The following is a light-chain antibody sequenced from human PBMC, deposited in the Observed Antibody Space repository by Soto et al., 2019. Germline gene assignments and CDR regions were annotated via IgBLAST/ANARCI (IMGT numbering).Light chain of an antibody. J-gene: IGLJ3*02. Sequence: QSALTQPASVSGSPGQSITISCTGTSSDVSGYNYVSWYQQHPGEAPKLMIYDVINRPSEVSNRFSGSKSGNTASLTISGLQAEDEADYYCSSYTSSSTLVFGGGTKLTVL. CDR3: SSYTSSSTLV. CDR2: DVI. V-gene: IGLV2-14*03. CDR1: SSDVSGYNY.